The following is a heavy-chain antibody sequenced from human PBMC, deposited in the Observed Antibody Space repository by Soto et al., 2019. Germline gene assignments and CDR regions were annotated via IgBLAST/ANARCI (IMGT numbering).Heavy chain of an antibody. J-gene: IGHJ4*02. CDR2: ISGSGGST. CDR3: AKMGGDLPWYYFDY. CDR1: GFTFSSYA. V-gene: IGHV3-23*01. Sequence: EVQLLESGGGLVQPGGSLRLSCAASGFTFSSYAMSWVRQAPGKGLEWVSAISGSGGSTYYADSVKGRFTISRDNSKNPLYLQMTSLRAEDTAVYYCAKMGGDLPWYYFDYRGQGPLVTVSS. D-gene: IGHD4-17*01.